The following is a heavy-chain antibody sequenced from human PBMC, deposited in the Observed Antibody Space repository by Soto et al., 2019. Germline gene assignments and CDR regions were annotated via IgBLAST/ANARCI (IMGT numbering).Heavy chain of an antibody. CDR3: ARESHDILTGPPWVWYFDL. V-gene: IGHV4-34*01. D-gene: IGHD3-9*01. J-gene: IGHJ2*01. CDR2: VNDRGSI. CDR1: GGAFSGHY. Sequence: QVQLPQWGAGTVRPLETLSLTCGESGGAFSGHYWAWIRQAPGKGLECICEVNDRGSINYNPSLKSRVSISVDTSKNHYPLNLRSVTAADTAVDYCARESHDILTGPPWVWYFDLWGRGTLVTVSS.